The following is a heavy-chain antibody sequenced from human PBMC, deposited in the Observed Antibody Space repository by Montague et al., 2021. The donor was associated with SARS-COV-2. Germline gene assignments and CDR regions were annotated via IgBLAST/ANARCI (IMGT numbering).Heavy chain of an antibody. Sequence: SLRLSCAASGFTFSDYYMSWIRQAPGKGLEWVSYISSSSSYTNYADSVKGRFTISRDNAKNSLYLQMNSLRAEDTAVYYCARSVDTAMVPLYYYYGMDVWGQGTTVTVSS. CDR1: GFTFSDYY. J-gene: IGHJ6*02. CDR2: ISSSSSYT. V-gene: IGHV3-11*06. CDR3: ARSVDTAMVPLYYYYGMDV. D-gene: IGHD5-18*01.